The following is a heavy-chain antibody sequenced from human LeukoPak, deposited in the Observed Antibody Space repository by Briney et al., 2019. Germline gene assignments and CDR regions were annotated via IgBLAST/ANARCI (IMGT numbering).Heavy chain of an antibody. CDR2: ISISGSTI. CDR3: ARDRSGYSGYDFFDY. Sequence: GGSLRLSCAASGFTFSSFEMNWVRQAPGKGLEWVSYISISGSTIYYADSVKGRFTISRGNAKNSLYLQMNSLRAEDTAVYYCARDRSGYSGYDFFDYWGQGALVTVSS. CDR1: GFTFSSFE. V-gene: IGHV3-48*03. D-gene: IGHD5-12*01. J-gene: IGHJ4*02.